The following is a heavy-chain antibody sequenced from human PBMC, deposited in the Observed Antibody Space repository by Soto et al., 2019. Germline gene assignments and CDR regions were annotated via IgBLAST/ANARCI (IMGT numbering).Heavy chain of an antibody. D-gene: IGHD1-26*01. V-gene: IGHV3-23*01. Sequence: EVQLLESGGGLVQPGGSLRLSCAASGFTFSSYAMNWVRQAPGKGLEWVSVISGSGGSTYYADSVKGRFTISRDNSKNTLYLQMNSLRAEDTAVYYCARRGSGSYYDYWGQGTLVTVAS. J-gene: IGHJ4*02. CDR1: GFTFSSYA. CDR2: ISGSGGST. CDR3: ARRGSGSYYDY.